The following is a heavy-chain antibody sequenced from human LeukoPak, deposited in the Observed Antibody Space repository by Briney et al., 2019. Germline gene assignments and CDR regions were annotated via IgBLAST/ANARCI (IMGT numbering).Heavy chain of an antibody. J-gene: IGHJ4*02. D-gene: IGHD3-10*01. CDR2: INHSGST. CDR3: ARSPVAGSYYPFDC. CDR1: GGSFSGYY. V-gene: IGHV4-34*01. Sequence: SETLSLTCAVYGGSFSGYYWSWIRQPPGKGLEWIGEINHSGSTNYNPSLKSRVTISVDTSKNQFSLKLSSVTAADTAVYYCARSPVAGSYYPFDCWGQGTLVTVSS.